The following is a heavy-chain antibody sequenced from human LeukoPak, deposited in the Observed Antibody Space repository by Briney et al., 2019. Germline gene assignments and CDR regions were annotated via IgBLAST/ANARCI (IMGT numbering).Heavy chain of an antibody. CDR1: GFTVSSNY. J-gene: IGHJ4*02. V-gene: IGHV3-53*01. Sequence: GGSLRLSCAASGFTVSSNYMSWGRQAPGKGLEWVSVIYSGGSTYYADSVKGRFTISRDNSKNTLYLQMNSLRAEDTAVYYCATHRLSFIAAAVLGSFDYWGQGTLVTDSS. D-gene: IGHD6-13*01. CDR2: IYSGGST. CDR3: ATHRLSFIAAAVLGSFDY.